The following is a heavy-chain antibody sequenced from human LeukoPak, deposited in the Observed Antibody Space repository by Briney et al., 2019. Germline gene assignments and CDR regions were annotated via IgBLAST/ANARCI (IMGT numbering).Heavy chain of an antibody. CDR2: INAGNDNT. CDR3: ARGPRAAADDY. Sequence: GASVKVSCKPSGYTFINYAINWGRQAPGQRPEWMGWINAGNDNTKYSQKFQGRVTITRDTSASTAYMELSSLRSEDTAVYYCARGPRAAADDYWGQGTLVTVSS. CDR1: GYTFINYA. J-gene: IGHJ4*02. D-gene: IGHD6-13*01. V-gene: IGHV1-3*01.